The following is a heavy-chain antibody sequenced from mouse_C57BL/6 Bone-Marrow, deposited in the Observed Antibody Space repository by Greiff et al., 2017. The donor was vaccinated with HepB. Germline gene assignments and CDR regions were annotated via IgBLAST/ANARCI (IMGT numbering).Heavy chain of an antibody. Sequence: QVQLQQSGAELARPGASVKMSCKASGYTFTSYTMHWVKQRPGQGLEWIGYINPSSGYTKYNQKFKDKATLTADKSSSTAYMQLSSLTSEDSAVYYCARLDYGYYEPSAYWGQGTLVTVSA. J-gene: IGHJ3*01. CDR1: GYTFTSYT. CDR2: INPSSGYT. CDR3: ARLDYGYYEPSAY. D-gene: IGHD2-3*01. V-gene: IGHV1-4*01.